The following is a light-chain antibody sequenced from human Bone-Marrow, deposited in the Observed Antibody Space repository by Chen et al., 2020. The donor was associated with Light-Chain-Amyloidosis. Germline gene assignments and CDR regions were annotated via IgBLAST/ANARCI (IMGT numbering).Light chain of an antibody. CDR2: AAS. Sequence: MMMTQSPVTLSVSPGDRATLSCRASQSISGSLAWYQQKPGQAPRLLIYAASTRATGVPARFSGSGSGTEFTLTISSLQSEDFAVYYCQQYNNWPRTFGQGIKVEIK. CDR1: QSISGS. V-gene: IGKV3-15*01. CDR3: QQYNNWPRT. J-gene: IGKJ1*01.